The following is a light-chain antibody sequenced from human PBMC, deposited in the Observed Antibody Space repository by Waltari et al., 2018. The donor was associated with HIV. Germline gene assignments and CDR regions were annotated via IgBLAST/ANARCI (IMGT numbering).Light chain of an antibody. J-gene: IGLJ3*02. CDR1: NIATST. CDR2: GNS. Sequence: SYVLTQPPSVSVAPGQTAMTICGGDNIATSTVHWYQQRPGQAPVLVISGNSDRPSGIPERFSGSISGNTATLTISRVEVGDEAGYFCQVWDATGDHPGVFGGGTKLTVL. CDR3: QVWDATGDHPGV. V-gene: IGLV3-21*02.